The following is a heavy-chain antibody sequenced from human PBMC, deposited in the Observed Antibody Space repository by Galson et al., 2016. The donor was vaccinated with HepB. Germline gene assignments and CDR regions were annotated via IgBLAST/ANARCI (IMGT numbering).Heavy chain of an antibody. J-gene: IGHJ4*02. CDR3: TTSPDY. V-gene: IGHV3-15*01. CDR1: GFPLSDAW. Sequence: SLRLSCAVSGFPLSDAWMTWVRQAPGKGLEWVGRTKWKSDGGTADYAAPLKGRFTISRDDSKNTVYLQMNSLRTEDTAVYYCTTSPDYWGQGTLVAVSS. CDR2: TKWKSDGGTA.